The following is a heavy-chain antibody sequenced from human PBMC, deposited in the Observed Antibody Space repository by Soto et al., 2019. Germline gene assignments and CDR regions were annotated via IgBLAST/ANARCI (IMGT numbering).Heavy chain of an antibody. CDR2: INHSGST. J-gene: IGHJ5*02. CDR1: GGSFSGYY. CDR3: ARQSSSWTPTWFDP. D-gene: IGHD6-13*01. V-gene: IGHV4-34*01. Sequence: SETLSHTCAVYGGSFSGYYWTWIRQPPGKGLEWIGEINHSGSTNYNPSLKSRVAISVDTSKNQFSLKLSSVTAADTGVYYCARQSSSWTPTWFDPWGHGTLVTVSS.